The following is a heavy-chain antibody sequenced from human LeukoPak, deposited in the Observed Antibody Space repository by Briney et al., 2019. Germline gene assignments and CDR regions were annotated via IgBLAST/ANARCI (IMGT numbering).Heavy chain of an antibody. Sequence: GASLRLSCAASGFTFRSHAMNWVRQAPGKGLEWVSAIKGSGASTYYVDSVKGRFTISRDNAKNTVYLQVNSLRADDTAVYYCAKEESGSGWWGGYFDYWGQGTLVTVSS. V-gene: IGHV3-23*01. CDR1: GFTFRSHA. D-gene: IGHD6-19*01. J-gene: IGHJ4*02. CDR3: AKEESGSGWWGGYFDY. CDR2: IKGSGAST.